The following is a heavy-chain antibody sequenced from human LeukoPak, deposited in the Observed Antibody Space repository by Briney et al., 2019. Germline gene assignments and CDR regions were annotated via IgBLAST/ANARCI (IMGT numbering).Heavy chain of an antibody. D-gene: IGHD3-9*01. CDR1: GGSISSGGYY. CDR3: ARALTGSYFDY. Sequence: PSQTLSLTCTVSGGSISSGGYYWSWIRQPPGKGLEWIGYIYYRGSTYYNPSLKSRVTISVDTSKNQFSMKLSAVTAADTYVYYCARALTGSYFDYWGQGTLVTVSS. CDR2: IYYRGST. V-gene: IGHV4-30-4*01. J-gene: IGHJ4*02.